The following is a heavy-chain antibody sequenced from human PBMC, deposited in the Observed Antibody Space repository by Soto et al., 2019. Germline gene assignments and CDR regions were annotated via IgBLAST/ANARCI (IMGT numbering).Heavy chain of an antibody. CDR1: GFTFSSYA. CDR3: AKNFEYSSSSNAFDI. J-gene: IGHJ3*02. Sequence: GGSLRLSCAASGFTFSSYAMSWVRQAPGKGLEWVSAISGSGGSTYYADSVKGRFTISRDNSKDTLYLQMNSLRAEDTAVYYCAKNFEYSSSSNAFDIWGQGTMVTVSS. D-gene: IGHD6-6*01. V-gene: IGHV3-23*01. CDR2: ISGSGGST.